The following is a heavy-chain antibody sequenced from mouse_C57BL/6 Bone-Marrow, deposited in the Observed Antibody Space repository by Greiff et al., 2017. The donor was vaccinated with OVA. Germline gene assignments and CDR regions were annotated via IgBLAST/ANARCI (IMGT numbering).Heavy chain of an antibody. V-gene: IGHV1-72*01. J-gene: IGHJ2*01. CDR3: ARIYDGYPWFDY. Sequence: QVQLQQPGAELVKPGASVKLSCKASGYTFTSYWMHWVKQRPGRGLEWIGRIDPNRGGTKYNEKFKSKATLTVDKPSSTAYMQLSSLTSEDSAVYYCARIYDGYPWFDYWGQGNTLTVAS. CDR2: IDPNRGGT. CDR1: GYTFTSYW. D-gene: IGHD2-3*01.